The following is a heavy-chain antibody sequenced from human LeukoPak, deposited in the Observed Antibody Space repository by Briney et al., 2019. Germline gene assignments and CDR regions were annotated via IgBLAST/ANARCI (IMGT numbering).Heavy chain of an antibody. J-gene: IGHJ5*02. CDR3: ARGRGVLLWFGESNNWFDP. V-gene: IGHV4-39*07. D-gene: IGHD3-10*01. CDR1: GGSISSSSYY. Sequence: SETLSLTCTVSGGSISSSSYYWGWIRQPPGKGLEWIGSIYYSGSTYYNPSLKSRVTISVDTSKNQFSLKLSSVTAADTAVYYCARGRGVLLWFGESNNWFDPWGQGTLVTVSS. CDR2: IYYSGST.